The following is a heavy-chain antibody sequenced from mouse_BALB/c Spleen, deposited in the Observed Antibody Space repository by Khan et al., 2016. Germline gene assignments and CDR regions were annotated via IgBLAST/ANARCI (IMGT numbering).Heavy chain of an antibody. CDR1: GYSITSGYG. J-gene: IGHJ2*01. CDR2: ISYTGST. Sequence: VQLKESGPGLVKPSQSLSLTCTVTGYSITSGYGWNWIRQFPGNKLEWMGYISYTGSTNYNPSLKSRISITRDTSKNQFFLQLNSVTTEDTATYYCARTARRKYWGQGTTLTVSS. V-gene: IGHV3-1*02. D-gene: IGHD1-2*01. CDR3: ARTARRKY.